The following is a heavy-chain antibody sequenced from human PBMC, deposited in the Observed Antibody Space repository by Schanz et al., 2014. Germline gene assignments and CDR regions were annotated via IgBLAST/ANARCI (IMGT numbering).Heavy chain of an antibody. CDR2: FDAHDGRA. J-gene: IGHJ6*03. Sequence: EVHLLESGGGLVQPGGSLRLSCEASGFSFGNYGMSWVRQAPGKGLEWVSGFDAHDGRAYYADSAKGRFTISRDNSKNTLYLQMNSLRAEDTAVYYCARVKYCTITRCYRTETEGIYYMDVWGKGTSVTVSS. CDR3: ARVKYCTITRCYRTETEGIYYMDV. V-gene: IGHV3-23*01. CDR1: GFSFGNYG. D-gene: IGHD2-2*01.